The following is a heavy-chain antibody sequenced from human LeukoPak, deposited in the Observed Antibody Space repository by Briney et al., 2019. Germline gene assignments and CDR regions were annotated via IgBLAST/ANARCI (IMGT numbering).Heavy chain of an antibody. CDR1: GGSISSSSYY. Sequence: SSETLSLTCTVSGGSISSSSYYWGWIRQPPGKGLEWIGSIYYSGSTYYNPSLKSRVTISVDTSKNRFSLKLSSVTAADTAVYYCARVGTEWELRGRVDYWGQGTLVTVSS. CDR3: ARVGTEWELRGRVDY. J-gene: IGHJ4*02. D-gene: IGHD1-26*01. V-gene: IGHV4-39*07. CDR2: IYYSGST.